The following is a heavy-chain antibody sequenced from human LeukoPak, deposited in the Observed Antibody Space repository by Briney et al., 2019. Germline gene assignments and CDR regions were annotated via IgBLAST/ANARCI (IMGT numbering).Heavy chain of an antibody. D-gene: IGHD5-18*01. Sequence: ASVKVSCKASGFTFTGYYMHWVRQAPGQGLEWMGWINPNSGGTNYAQKFQGRVTMTRDTSISTAYMELSRLRSDDTAVYYCARDQSYGYYYYYYMDVWGKGTMVTVSS. V-gene: IGHV1-2*02. CDR1: GFTFTGYY. CDR3: ARDQSYGYYYYYYMDV. CDR2: INPNSGGT. J-gene: IGHJ6*03.